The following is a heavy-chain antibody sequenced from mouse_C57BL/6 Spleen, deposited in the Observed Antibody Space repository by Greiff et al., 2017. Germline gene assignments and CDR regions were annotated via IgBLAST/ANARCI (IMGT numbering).Heavy chain of an antibody. D-gene: IGHD2-4*01. Sequence: VQLQQSGTVLARPGASVKMSCKTSGYTFTSYWMHWVKQRPGQGLEWIGAIYPGNSDTSYNQQFKGKSKLTAVTSASTAYMELSSLTNEDSAVYYSTRGDYDDYGIYAMDNWGQGTSVTVSS. CDR3: TRGDYDDYGIYAMDN. CDR1: GYTFTSYW. J-gene: IGHJ4*01. CDR2: IYPGNSDT. V-gene: IGHV1-5*01.